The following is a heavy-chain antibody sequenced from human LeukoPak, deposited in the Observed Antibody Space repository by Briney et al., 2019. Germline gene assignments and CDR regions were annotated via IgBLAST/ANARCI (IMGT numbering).Heavy chain of an antibody. V-gene: IGHV1-69*01. Sequence: SSVKVSSKASGGTFSSYAISWVRQAPGQGLEWMGGIIPMFGTANYAQKFQGRVTITADESTSTAYMELSSLRSEDTAVYYCARDPSRYQPNIWWFDPWGQGTLVTVSS. D-gene: IGHD2-2*01. J-gene: IGHJ5*02. CDR1: GGTFSSYA. CDR3: ARDPSRYQPNIWWFDP. CDR2: IIPMFGTA.